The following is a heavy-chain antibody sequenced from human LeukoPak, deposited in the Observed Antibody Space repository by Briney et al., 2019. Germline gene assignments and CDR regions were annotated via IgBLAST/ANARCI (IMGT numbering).Heavy chain of an antibody. J-gene: IGHJ4*02. CDR3: ANLRPTIALNFDY. V-gene: IGHV3-30*02. D-gene: IGHD4-17*01. Sequence: PGGSLRLSCAASGFIFSSYGMHWVRQAPGKGLEWVAFIRYDGSNKYYADSVKGRFTISRDNSKNTLYLQMNRLRAEDTAVYYCANLRPTIALNFDYWGQGTLVTVSS. CDR1: GFIFSSYG. CDR2: IRYDGSNK.